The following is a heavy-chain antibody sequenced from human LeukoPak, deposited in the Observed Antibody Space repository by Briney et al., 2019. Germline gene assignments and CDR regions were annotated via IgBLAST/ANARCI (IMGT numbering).Heavy chain of an antibody. CDR1: GFTVGNYG. Sequence: GGSLRLSCAASGFTVGNYGIHWVRQAPGKGLEWVAVISYDGSNKYYADSVKGRFTVSRDNAKNSLYLHMNSLRAEDTAVFYCARGYATAFDSWGQGALVTVSS. CDR3: ARGYATAFDS. V-gene: IGHV3-30*03. J-gene: IGHJ4*02. CDR2: ISYDGSNK. D-gene: IGHD2-2*01.